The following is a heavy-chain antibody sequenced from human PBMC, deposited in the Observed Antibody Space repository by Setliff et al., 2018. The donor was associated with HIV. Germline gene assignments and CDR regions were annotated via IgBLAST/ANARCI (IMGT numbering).Heavy chain of an antibody. J-gene: IGHJ6*03. CDR2: INHSGRT. V-gene: IGHV4-34*01. CDR1: GGSFSVYY. Sequence: ALETLSLTCAVYGGSFSVYYWSWIRQAPGKGLEWIGEINHSGRTNYNPSLKSRVTISVDTSKNQFSLTLSSLTAADTAVYYCARGPPAEDYYYYMDVWGEGTTVTVSS. CDR3: ARGPPAEDYYYYMDV.